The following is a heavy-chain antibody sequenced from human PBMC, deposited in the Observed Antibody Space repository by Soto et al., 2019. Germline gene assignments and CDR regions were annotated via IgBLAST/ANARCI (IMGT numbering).Heavy chain of an antibody. J-gene: IGHJ4*02. D-gene: IGHD3-3*01. CDR3: ATSIFGVVTPEY. CDR1: GYTFTSYA. CDR2: INAGNGNT. V-gene: IGHV1-3*01. Sequence: ASVKVSCKASGYTFTSYAMHWVRQAPGQRLEWMGWINAGNGNTKYSQKFQGRVTITRDTSASTAYMELSSLRSEDTAVYYCATSIFGVVTPEYCGQGTLVTVSS.